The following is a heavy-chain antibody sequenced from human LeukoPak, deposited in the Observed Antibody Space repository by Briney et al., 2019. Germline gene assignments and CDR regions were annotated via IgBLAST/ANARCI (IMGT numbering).Heavy chain of an antibody. D-gene: IGHD2-2*02. Sequence: PSGTLSLTCGVSVGSISSGNWWSWVRQSPGKGLEWIGEIYHNGTPNYNPSLKSRVTISADTFKNHFSLKLTPVTAADTAVYYCATAPILRGEGGEHYKYGMDVWGQGTTVIVSS. CDR1: VGSISSGNW. CDR2: IYHNGTP. V-gene: IGHV4-4*02. J-gene: IGHJ6*02. CDR3: ATAPILRGEGGEHYKYGMDV.